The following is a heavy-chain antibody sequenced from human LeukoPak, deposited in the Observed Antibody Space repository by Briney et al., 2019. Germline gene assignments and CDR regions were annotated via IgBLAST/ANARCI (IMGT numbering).Heavy chain of an antibody. Sequence: GASVKVSCKASEYTFSSYSIHWVRQAPGQRLEWMGWINAGKGNTKYSQNLQDRVTVTGDTSASTAYMELSSLTSEDTAVYYCVRGSCSSTSCFMDVWGQGTTVTVSS. V-gene: IGHV1-3*01. CDR3: VRGSCSSTSCFMDV. J-gene: IGHJ6*02. CDR2: INAGKGNT. CDR1: EYTFSSYS. D-gene: IGHD2-2*01.